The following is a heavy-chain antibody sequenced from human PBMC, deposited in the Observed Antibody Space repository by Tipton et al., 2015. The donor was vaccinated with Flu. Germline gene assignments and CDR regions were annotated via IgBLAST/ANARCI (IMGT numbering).Heavy chain of an antibody. CDR3: ASSYYFDSSGYDY. CDR2: INPSGGST. V-gene: IGHV1-46*01. J-gene: IGHJ4*02. CDR1: GYTFSSYY. D-gene: IGHD3-22*01. Sequence: QLVQSGAEVKKPGASVKVSCKASGYTFSSYYMHWVRQAPGQGLEWMGMINPSGGSTSYAQKFQGRVTMTRDTSTSTVYMELSSLRSEDTAVYYCASSYYFDSSGYDYWGQGTLVTVSS.